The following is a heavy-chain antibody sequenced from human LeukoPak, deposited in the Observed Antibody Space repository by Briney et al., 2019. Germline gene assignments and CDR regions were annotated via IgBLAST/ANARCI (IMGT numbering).Heavy chain of an antibody. Sequence: GGSLRLSCAASGFTFSSYGMHWARQAPGKGLEWVAFIRYDGSNKYYADSVKGRFTISRDNAKNSLYLQMNSLRAEDTAVYYCARGSDYVWGSYRYLYYYYYMDVWGKGTTVTVSS. V-gene: IGHV3-30*02. D-gene: IGHD3-16*02. J-gene: IGHJ6*03. CDR1: GFTFSSYG. CDR3: ARGSDYVWGSYRYLYYYYYMDV. CDR2: IRYDGSNK.